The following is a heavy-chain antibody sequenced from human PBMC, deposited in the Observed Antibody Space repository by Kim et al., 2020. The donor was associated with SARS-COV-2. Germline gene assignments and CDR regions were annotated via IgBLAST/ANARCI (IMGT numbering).Heavy chain of an antibody. V-gene: IGHV3-7*04. CDR2: K. D-gene: IGHD6-13*01. CDR3: ARLGSSSWNFDY. J-gene: IGHJ4*02. Sequence: KYYVDSVKGRFTISRDNAKNSLYLQMNSLGAEDTAVYYCARLGSSSWNFDYWGQGTLVTVSS.